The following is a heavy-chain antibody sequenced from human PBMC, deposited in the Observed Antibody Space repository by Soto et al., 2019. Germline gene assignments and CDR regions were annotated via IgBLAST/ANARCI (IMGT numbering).Heavy chain of an antibody. Sequence: GASVKVSCKASGGTFSSYAISWVRQAPGQGLEWMGGIIPIFGTANYAQKFQGRVTITADESTSTAYMELSSLRSEDTAVYYCASDLRYPRNWFEPWGQGTLVTVSS. D-gene: IGHD2-2*02. CDR1: GGTFSSYA. CDR3: ASDLRYPRNWFEP. V-gene: IGHV1-69*13. J-gene: IGHJ5*02. CDR2: IIPIFGTA.